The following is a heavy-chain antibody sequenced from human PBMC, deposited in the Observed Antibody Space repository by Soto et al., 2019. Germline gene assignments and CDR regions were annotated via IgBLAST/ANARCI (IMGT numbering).Heavy chain of an antibody. CDR1: GFTFSSYG. CDR2: ISYDGSNK. D-gene: IGHD3-10*01. CDR3: AKDITMVRDFDY. Sequence: GGSLRLSCAASGFTFSSYGMHWVRQAPGKGLEWVAVISYDGSNKYYADSVKGRFTISRDNSKNTLYLQMNSLRAEDTAVYYCAKDITMVRDFDYWGQGTLVTVSS. J-gene: IGHJ4*02. V-gene: IGHV3-30*18.